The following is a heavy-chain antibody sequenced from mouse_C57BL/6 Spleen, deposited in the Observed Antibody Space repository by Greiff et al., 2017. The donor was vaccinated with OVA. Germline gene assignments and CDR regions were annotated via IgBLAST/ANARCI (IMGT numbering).Heavy chain of an antibody. CDR3: ARLGSNYEAMDY. CDR1: GYTFTDYN. D-gene: IGHD2-5*01. CDR2: INPNNGGT. V-gene: IGHV1-18*01. Sequence: EVKLMESGPELVKPGASVKIPCKASGYTFTDYNMDWVKQSHGKSLEWIGDINPNNGGTIYNQKFKGKATLTVDKSSSTAYMELRSLTSEDTAVYYCARLGSNYEAMDYWGQGTSVTVSS. J-gene: IGHJ4*01.